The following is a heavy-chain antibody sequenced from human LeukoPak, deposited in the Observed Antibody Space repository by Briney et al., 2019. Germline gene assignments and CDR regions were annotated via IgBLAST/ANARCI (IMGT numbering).Heavy chain of an antibody. CDR1: GFTFSTYG. CDR2: IRFDGINK. J-gene: IGHJ4*02. V-gene: IGHV3-30*12. CDR3: ARSIKGYSYGPSIAYFDY. Sequence: GGSLRLSCAASGFTFSTYGIHWVRQAPGKGLEWVALIRFDGINKFYADSVKGRFTVSRDNAKNSLYLQMNSLRAEDTAVYYCARSIKGYSYGPSIAYFDYWGQGTLVTVSS. D-gene: IGHD5-18*01.